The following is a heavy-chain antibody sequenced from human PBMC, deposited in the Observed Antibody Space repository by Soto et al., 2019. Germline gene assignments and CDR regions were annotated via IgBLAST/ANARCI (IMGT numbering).Heavy chain of an antibody. Sequence: QVQLVQSGAEVKKPVASVKVSCKASGYTFTSYGISWERQPPGQGLEWMGWISAYNGNTNYAQKLQGRVIMTTDTDTSSVYLQLTTLRSGDTDVQYCASEVVITHSSKFDYWGQGTLVTLSS. CDR3: ASEVVITHSSKFDY. J-gene: IGHJ4*02. CDR1: GYTFTSYG. CDR2: ISAYNGNT. V-gene: IGHV1-18*01. D-gene: IGHD3-22*01.